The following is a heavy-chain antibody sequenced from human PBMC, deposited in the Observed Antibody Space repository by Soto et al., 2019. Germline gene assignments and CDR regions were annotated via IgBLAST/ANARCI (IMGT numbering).Heavy chain of an antibody. CDR1: GGSISSYY. D-gene: IGHD3-10*01. Sequence: SETLSLTCTVSGGSISSYYWSWMRQPPGKGLEWIGYIHYSGSTNYNPSLKSRVTISVDTSKNQFSLKLSSVTAADTAVYYCASNYGSGSYFASGFDYWGQGTLVTVSS. CDR2: IHYSGST. V-gene: IGHV4-59*01. CDR3: ASNYGSGSYFASGFDY. J-gene: IGHJ4*02.